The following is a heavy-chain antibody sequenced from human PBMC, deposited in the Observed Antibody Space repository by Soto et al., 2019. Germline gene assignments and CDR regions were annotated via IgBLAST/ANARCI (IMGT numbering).Heavy chain of an antibody. V-gene: IGHV4-4*07. CDR3: VRDGTKTLRDWFDP. Sequence: SETLSLTCTVSGASISGFYWSGIRNSAGKGLEWIGRIYATGTTDYNPSLKSRVMMSVDTSKKQFSLKLRSVTAADTAVYYCVRDGTKTLRDWFDPWGQGISVTVSS. J-gene: IGHJ5*02. D-gene: IGHD1-1*01. CDR1: GASISGFY. CDR2: IYATGTT.